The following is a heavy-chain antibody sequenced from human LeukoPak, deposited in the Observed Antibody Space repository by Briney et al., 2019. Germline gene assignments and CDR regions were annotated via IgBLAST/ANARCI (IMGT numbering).Heavy chain of an antibody. CDR2: FYYTGST. D-gene: IGHD6-19*01. Sequence: SETLSLTCTVSGGSISSGSYYWGWIRQPPGKGLEWIGSFYYTGSTYYNPSLKRRVSISVDTSKNQFSLKLSSVTAADKAVYYCARHIRSWDGSGWSGLWDDWGQGTLVTVSS. J-gene: IGHJ4*02. V-gene: IGHV4-39*01. CDR1: GGSISSGSYY. CDR3: ARHIRSWDGSGWSGLWDD.